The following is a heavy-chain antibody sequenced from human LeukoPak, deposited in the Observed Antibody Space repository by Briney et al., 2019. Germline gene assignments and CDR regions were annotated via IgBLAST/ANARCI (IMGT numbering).Heavy chain of an antibody. Sequence: GGSLRLSCAASGFTFTRYWMSWVRQAPGKGLEWVANIKQDGSEKYYVDSVKGRFTISRDNAKKSLYLQMNSLRAEDTAVYYCATIVGVSSSLEDYWGQGTLVTVSS. CDR2: IKQDGSEK. J-gene: IGHJ4*02. CDR3: ATIVGVSSSLEDY. D-gene: IGHD3-22*01. CDR1: GFTFTRYW. V-gene: IGHV3-7*03.